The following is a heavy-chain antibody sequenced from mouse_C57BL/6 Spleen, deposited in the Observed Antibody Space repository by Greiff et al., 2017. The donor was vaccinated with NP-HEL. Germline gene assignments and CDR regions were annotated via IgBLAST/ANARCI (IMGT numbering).Heavy chain of an antibody. Sequence: VKLVESGPELVKPGASVKLSCKASGYAFSSSWMNWVKQRPGKGLEWIGRIYPGDGDTNYNGKFKGTATLTADKSSSTAYMQRSSLTSEDSAVYICARGREGWCAYWGQGTLVTVSA. CDR1: GYAFSSSW. J-gene: IGHJ3*01. CDR2: IYPGDGDT. V-gene: IGHV1-82*01. CDR3: ARGREGWCAY.